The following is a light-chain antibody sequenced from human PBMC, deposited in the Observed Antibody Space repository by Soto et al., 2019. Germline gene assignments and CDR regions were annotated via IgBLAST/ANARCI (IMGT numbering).Light chain of an antibody. CDR3: ISYTSSSTWV. CDR2: EVS. J-gene: IGLJ3*02. V-gene: IGLV2-14*01. CDR1: SSDIGSYNY. Sequence: QSALTQPASESGSPGQSITISCTGTSSDIGSYNYVSWYQQHPGKAPKLMIYEVSNRPSGVSDRFSGSRSGNTASLTISGLQAEDESDYYCISYTSSSTWVFGGGIKLTVL.